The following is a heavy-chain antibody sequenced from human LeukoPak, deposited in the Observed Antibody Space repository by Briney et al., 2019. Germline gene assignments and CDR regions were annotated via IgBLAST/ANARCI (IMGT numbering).Heavy chain of an antibody. V-gene: IGHV4-34*01. D-gene: IGHD6-13*01. CDR2: INHSGST. J-gene: IGHJ4*02. CDR3: ARDGVVGSWIFDY. Sequence: SETLSLTCAVYGGSFSGYYWSWIRQPPGKGLEWIGEINHSGSTNYNPSLKSRVTISVDTSKNQFSLKLSSVTAADTAVYYCARDGVVGSWIFDYWGQGTLVTVSS. CDR1: GGSFSGYY.